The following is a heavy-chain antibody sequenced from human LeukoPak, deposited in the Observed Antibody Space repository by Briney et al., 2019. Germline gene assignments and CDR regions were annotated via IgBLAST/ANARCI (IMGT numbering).Heavy chain of an antibody. CDR1: RYTFTSYY. Sequence: ASVKVSCKASRYTFTSYYIYWVRQAPGQGLEWMGIINPGGGSTTYAQKFQGRITMTRDTSTTTVYMELSGLRSDDTAVYYCARRTVVSPSAFDVWGQGTMVTVSS. CDR3: ARRTVVSPSAFDV. J-gene: IGHJ3*01. D-gene: IGHD4-23*01. CDR2: INPGGGST. V-gene: IGHV1-46*01.